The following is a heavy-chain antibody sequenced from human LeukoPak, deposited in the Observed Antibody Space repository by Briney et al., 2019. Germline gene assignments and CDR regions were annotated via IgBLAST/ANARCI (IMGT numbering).Heavy chain of an antibody. CDR2: ISDSGGST. D-gene: IGHD6-6*01. CDR1: GFPFSSYA. V-gene: IGHV3-64*04. J-gene: IGHJ4*02. CDR3: ARCSGVFGSSGY. Sequence: PGGSLRLSCSASGFPFSSYAMHWVRQAPGKGLEYVSAISDSGGSTYYADSVKGRFTISRDNAKNSLYLQMNSLRAEDTAVYYCARCSGVFGSSGYWGQGTLVTVSS.